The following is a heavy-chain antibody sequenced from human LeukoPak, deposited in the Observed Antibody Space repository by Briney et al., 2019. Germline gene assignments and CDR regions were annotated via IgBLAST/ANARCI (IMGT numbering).Heavy chain of an antibody. Sequence: PSETLSLTCTVSGGSISSYYWSWIRQPAGKGLEWIGRIYTSGSTNYNPSLKSRVTMSVDTSKNQFSLKLSSVTAADTAVYYCARDRDYYDSSGYLDFDYWGQGTLVTVSS. J-gene: IGHJ4*02. CDR2: IYTSGST. V-gene: IGHV4-4*07. D-gene: IGHD3-22*01. CDR1: GGSISSYY. CDR3: ARDRDYYDSSGYLDFDY.